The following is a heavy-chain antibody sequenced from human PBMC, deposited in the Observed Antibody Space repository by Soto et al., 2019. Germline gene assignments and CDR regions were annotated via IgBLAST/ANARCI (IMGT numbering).Heavy chain of an antibody. V-gene: IGHV4-30-4*01. CDR1: GGSISSGDYY. CDR3: ARGMGLVHYDSSGFMDV. D-gene: IGHD3-22*01. CDR2: IYYSGST. J-gene: IGHJ6*02. Sequence: PSETLSLTCTVSGGSISSGDYYWSWIRQPPGKGLEWIGYIYYSGSTYYNPSLKSRVTISVDTSKNQFSLKLSSVTAADTAVYYCARGMGLVHYDSSGFMDVWGQGTTVTVSS.